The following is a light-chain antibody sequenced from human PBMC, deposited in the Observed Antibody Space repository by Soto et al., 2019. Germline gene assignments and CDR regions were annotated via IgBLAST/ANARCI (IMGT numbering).Light chain of an antibody. CDR2: LGS. CDR3: MQALPIPPT. CDR1: QSLLHSNGYNY. J-gene: IGKJ3*01. Sequence: DIVMTQSPLSLPVTPGEPASISCRSSQSLLHSNGYNYLDWYLQKPGQSPQLLIHLGSNRASGVPDRFSSSRSGTDFTLKISRVEAEDVRIYYSMQALPIPPTFGPGTKVDIK. V-gene: IGKV2-28*01.